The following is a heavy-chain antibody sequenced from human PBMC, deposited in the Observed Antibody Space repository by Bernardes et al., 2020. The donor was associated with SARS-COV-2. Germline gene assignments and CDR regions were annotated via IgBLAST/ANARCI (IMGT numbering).Heavy chain of an antibody. CDR3: ARVSFLRFLEWLLRGAFDI. J-gene: IGHJ3*02. CDR1: GYTFTSYG. V-gene: IGHV1-18*04. Sequence: ASVKVSCKASGYTFTSYGISWVRQAPGQGLEWMGWISAYNGNTNYAQKLQGIVTMTTDTSTSTAYMELRSLRSDDTAVYYCARVSFLRFLEWLLRGAFDIWGQGTMVTVSS. CDR2: ISAYNGNT. D-gene: IGHD3-3*01.